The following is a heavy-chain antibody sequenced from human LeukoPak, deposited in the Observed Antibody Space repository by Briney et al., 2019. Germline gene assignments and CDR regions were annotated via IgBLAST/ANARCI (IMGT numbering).Heavy chain of an antibody. D-gene: IGHD1-26*01. V-gene: IGHV1-46*01. CDR3: ARSDGAPPFDY. CDR1: GYTFTSYY. J-gene: IGHJ4*02. CDR2: INPSGGST. Sequence: ASVKVSCKASGYTFTSYYTHWVRQAPGQGLEWMGIINPSGGSTTYAQKFQGRVTMTRDTSRNTLYMELSSLRSEDTAVYYCARSDGAPPFDYWGQGTLVTVSS.